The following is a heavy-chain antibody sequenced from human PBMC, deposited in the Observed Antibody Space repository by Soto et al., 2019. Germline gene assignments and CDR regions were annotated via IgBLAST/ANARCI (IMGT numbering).Heavy chain of an antibody. CDR3: VRHLRSYGSGSYSLWWFDP. D-gene: IGHD3-10*01. J-gene: IGHJ5*02. V-gene: IGHV4-39*01. Sequence: SETLSLTCTVSGGSISSSSYYWGWIRQPPGKGLEWIGSIYYSGSTYYNPSLKSRVTISVDTSKNQFSLKLSSVTAADTAVYFCVRHLRSYGSGSYSLWWFDPWGQGTLVTVSS. CDR2: IYYSGST. CDR1: GGSISSSSYY.